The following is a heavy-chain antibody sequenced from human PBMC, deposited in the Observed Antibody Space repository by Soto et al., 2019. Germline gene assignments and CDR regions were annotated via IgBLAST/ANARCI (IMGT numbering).Heavy chain of an antibody. CDR1: GGSISSGDYY. CDR3: ARDAGAALDY. Sequence: SETLSLTCTVSGGSISSGDYYWSWIRQPPGKGLEWIGYNYYSGSTYYNPSLKSRVTISVDTSKNQFSLKLSSVTAADTAVYYCARDAGAALDYWGQGTLVTVSS. D-gene: IGHD2-15*01. V-gene: IGHV4-30-4*01. CDR2: NYYSGST. J-gene: IGHJ4*02.